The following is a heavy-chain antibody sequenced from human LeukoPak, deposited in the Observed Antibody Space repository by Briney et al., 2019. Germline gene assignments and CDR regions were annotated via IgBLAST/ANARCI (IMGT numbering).Heavy chain of an antibody. D-gene: IGHD5-12*01. CDR3: ARDRRGYSGYDPGWFDP. Sequence: GGPLRLSCVASGFTFSSYWMHWVRQAPGKGLVWVSRINSDGYSTSYADSVKGRFTISRDNAKNTVYLQMNSLRAEDTAVYYCARDRRGYSGYDPGWFDPWGQGTLVTVSS. CDR2: INSDGYST. CDR1: GFTFSSYW. V-gene: IGHV3-74*01. J-gene: IGHJ5*02.